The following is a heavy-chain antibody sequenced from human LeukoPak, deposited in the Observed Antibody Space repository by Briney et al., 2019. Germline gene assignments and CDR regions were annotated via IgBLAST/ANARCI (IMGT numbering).Heavy chain of an antibody. CDR1: GYTFTSYG. CDR3: ARDYGYSSGWLRRGWFDP. Sequence: ASVKVFCKASGYTFTSYGISWVRQAPGQGLEWMGWINPNSGGTNYAQKFQGRVTMTRDTSISTAYMELSRLRSDDTAVYYCARDYGYSSGWLRRGWFDPWGQGTLATVSS. V-gene: IGHV1-2*02. D-gene: IGHD6-19*01. J-gene: IGHJ5*02. CDR2: INPNSGGT.